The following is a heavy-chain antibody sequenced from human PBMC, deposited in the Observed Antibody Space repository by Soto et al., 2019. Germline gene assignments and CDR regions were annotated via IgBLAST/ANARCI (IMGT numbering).Heavy chain of an antibody. V-gene: IGHV4-61*01. CDR3: AREQLPEPWAYFAY. J-gene: IGHJ4*02. D-gene: IGHD1-1*01. CDR1: SGSVSSGSYY. Sequence: PSETLSLTCTVSSGSVSSGSYYWTWIRQPPGKGLEWIGYIYYSGSTNYNPSLKSRVTISVDTSKNQFSLKLSSVTAADTAVYYCAREQLPEPWAYFAYWGQGTLVTVSS. CDR2: IYYSGST.